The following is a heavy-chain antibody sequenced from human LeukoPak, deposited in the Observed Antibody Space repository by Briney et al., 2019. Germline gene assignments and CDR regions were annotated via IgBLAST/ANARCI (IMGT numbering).Heavy chain of an antibody. J-gene: IGHJ3*02. CDR1: GFTFSSYW. Sequence: GGSLRLSCAASGFTFSSYWMHWVRHAPGKGLVWVSRINSDGSSTSYADSVKGRFTISRDNAKNTLYLQMNSLRAEDTAVYYCAREYYDYVWGSYRYDDAFDIWGQGTMVTVSS. CDR2: INSDGSST. V-gene: IGHV3-74*01. CDR3: AREYYDYVWGSYRYDDAFDI. D-gene: IGHD3-16*02.